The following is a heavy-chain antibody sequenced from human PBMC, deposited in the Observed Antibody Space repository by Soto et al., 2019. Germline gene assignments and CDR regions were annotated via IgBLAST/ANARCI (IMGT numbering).Heavy chain of an antibody. CDR2: IYYSGST. CDR1: GGSISSYY. D-gene: IGHD6-6*01. V-gene: IGHV4-59*01. CDR3: ASASDLLSSSYYFAY. J-gene: IGHJ4*02. Sequence: QVQLQESGPGLVKPSETLSLTCTVSGGSISSYYWSWIRQPPGKGLEWIGYIYYSGSTNYNPSLNSRVTISVDTSRNQFSLKLSSVTAADTAAYFCASASDLLSSSYYFAYWGQGTLLTASS.